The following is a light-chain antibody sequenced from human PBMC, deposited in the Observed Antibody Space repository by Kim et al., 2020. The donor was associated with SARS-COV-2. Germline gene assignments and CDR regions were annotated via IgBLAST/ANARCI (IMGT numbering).Light chain of an antibody. Sequence: ASVGDRVTITCRASQGISNSLAWYQQKPGKVPKLLIYAASTLQAGVPSRFSGSGSGTYFTLTVSSLQPEDVATYYCQRYDTAPRTFGQGTKMYIK. CDR1: QGISNS. CDR3: QRYDTAPRT. V-gene: IGKV1-27*01. CDR2: AAS. J-gene: IGKJ1*01.